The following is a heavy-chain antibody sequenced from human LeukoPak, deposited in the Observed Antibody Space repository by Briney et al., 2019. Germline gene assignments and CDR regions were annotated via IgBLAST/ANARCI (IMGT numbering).Heavy chain of an antibody. CDR1: GFTFSSYA. D-gene: IGHD1-26*01. CDR2: ISGSGDST. J-gene: IGHJ4*02. V-gene: IGHV3-23*01. Sequence: GGSLRLSCAASGFTFSSYAMSWVRQAPGKGLEWVSGISGSGDSTYYADSVKGRFTVSRDNSKNTLYLQMNSLRAEDTAVYYCAKGSRATAFDYWGQGTLGTVSS. CDR3: AKGSRATAFDY.